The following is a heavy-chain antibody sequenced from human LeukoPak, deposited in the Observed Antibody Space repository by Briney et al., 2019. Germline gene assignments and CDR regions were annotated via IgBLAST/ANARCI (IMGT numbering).Heavy chain of an antibody. CDR2: ISGDGSST. V-gene: IGHV3-74*01. CDR3: VSGLVGTTNF. D-gene: IGHD1-26*01. J-gene: IGHJ4*02. Sequence: GGSLRLSCAASGFTFSSYWMYWVRQAPGKGLVWVSRISGDGSSTNYADSVKGRFTISRDNAESTLYLQMNSLRAEDTAVYYCVSGLVGTTNFWGQGTLVTVSS. CDR1: GFTFSSYW.